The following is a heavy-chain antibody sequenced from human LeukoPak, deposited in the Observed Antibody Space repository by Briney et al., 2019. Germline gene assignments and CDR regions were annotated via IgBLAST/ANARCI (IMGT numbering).Heavy chain of an antibody. D-gene: IGHD1-7*01. Sequence: GGSLRLSCAASGFTFSNYGMNWVRQAPGKGLEWVSGITGSGGSTYYADSVKGRFTISRDNSKNTLYLQMNSLRAEDTAVYYCTMTKTGTTGGAAPWGQGTLVTVSS. CDR1: GFTFSNYG. J-gene: IGHJ4*02. V-gene: IGHV3-23*01. CDR2: ITGSGGST. CDR3: TMTKTGTTGGAAP.